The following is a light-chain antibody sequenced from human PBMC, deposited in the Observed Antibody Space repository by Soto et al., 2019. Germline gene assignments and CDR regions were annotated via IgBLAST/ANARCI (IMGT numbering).Light chain of an antibody. CDR3: AAWDDSLNGLWV. Sequence: QSVLTQPPSVSEAPRQRVTISCSGSSSNIGNNAVNWYQQLPGKAPKLLIYYDDLLPSGVSDRFSGSKSGTSASLAISGLQSEDEADYSCAAWDDSLNGLWVFGGGTKLTVL. CDR1: SSNIGNNA. J-gene: IGLJ3*02. CDR2: YDD. V-gene: IGLV1-36*01.